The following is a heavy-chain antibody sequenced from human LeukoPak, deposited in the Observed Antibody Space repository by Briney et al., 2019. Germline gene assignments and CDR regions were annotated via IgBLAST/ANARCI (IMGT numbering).Heavy chain of an antibody. Sequence: SETLSLTCTFSGGSISTYYWSWIRQPAGKGLEWIGRISTSGSTNYNPSLKSRVTMSVDTSKNQFSLKLSSVTAADTAVYYCAREPMVRGVISSYGMDVWGQGTTVTVSS. CDR1: GGSISTYY. V-gene: IGHV4-4*07. J-gene: IGHJ6*02. D-gene: IGHD3-10*01. CDR3: AREPMVRGVISSYGMDV. CDR2: ISTSGST.